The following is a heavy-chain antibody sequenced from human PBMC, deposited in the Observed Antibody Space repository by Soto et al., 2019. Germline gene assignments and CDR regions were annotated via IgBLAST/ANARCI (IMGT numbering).Heavy chain of an antibody. CDR1: GLTISGKKY. D-gene: IGHD1-1*01. CDR3: ATWHEREHAFDV. J-gene: IGHJ3*01. V-gene: IGHV3-53*01. CDR2: LYDVDGS. Sequence: DVQLVESGGGLIQPGESLRLSCAAFGLTISGKKYVAWVRQAPGKGLEWVAALYDVDGSFYADSVTGRFTTSSDSSKTTVYLQMNDLRPDDTAVYYCATWHEREHAFDVWGQGTTVTISS.